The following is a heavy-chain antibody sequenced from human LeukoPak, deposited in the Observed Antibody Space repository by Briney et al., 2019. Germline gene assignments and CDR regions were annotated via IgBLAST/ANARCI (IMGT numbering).Heavy chain of an antibody. D-gene: IGHD6-13*01. J-gene: IGHJ5*02. Sequence: GGSLRLSCAASGFTYSDYYMSWFRQAPGKGLEWVSYISSSGSTIYYADSVKGRFTISRDNAKNSLYLQMNSLRAEDTAVYYCARDSSSWYKPNWFDPWGQGTLVTVSS. V-gene: IGHV3-11*04. CDR1: GFTYSDYY. CDR2: ISSSGSTI. CDR3: ARDSSSWYKPNWFDP.